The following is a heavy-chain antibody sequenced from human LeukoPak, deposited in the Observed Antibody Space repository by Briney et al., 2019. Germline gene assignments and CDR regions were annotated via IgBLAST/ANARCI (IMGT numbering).Heavy chain of an antibody. V-gene: IGHV3-23*01. CDR3: AKDPDSMILVINYFDY. CDR2: ISGSGGST. J-gene: IGHJ4*02. Sequence: PGGSLRLSCAASGFTFSSYAMSWVRQAPGKVLECVSAISGSGGSTYYADSVTGQFTISRDNSNISLYLQMNSLRPQDTGVYYCAKDPDSMILVINYFDYWGQGTLVTVSS. CDR1: GFTFSSYA. D-gene: IGHD3-22*01.